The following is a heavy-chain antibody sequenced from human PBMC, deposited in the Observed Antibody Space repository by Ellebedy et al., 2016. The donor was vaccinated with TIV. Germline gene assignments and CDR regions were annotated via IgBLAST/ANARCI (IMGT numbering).Heavy chain of an antibody. CDR1: GFTFSSYA. Sequence: PGGSLRLSCAASGFTFSSYAMSWVRQAPGKGLEWVSTISSTGSRTYYVDSVEGRFTISRDNSKKTLYLQMNSLRAEDTAVYYCAKGRGGGSDSSAPRYYFDYWGLGTLVTVSS. V-gene: IGHV3-23*01. J-gene: IGHJ4*02. CDR2: ISSTGSRT. CDR3: AKGRGGGSDSSAPRYYFDY. D-gene: IGHD3-22*01.